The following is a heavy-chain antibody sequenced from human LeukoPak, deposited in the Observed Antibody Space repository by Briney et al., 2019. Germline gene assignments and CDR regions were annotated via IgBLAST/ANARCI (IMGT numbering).Heavy chain of an antibody. J-gene: IGHJ4*02. CDR2: ISSSSSTI. Sequence: GGSLRLSCAASGFTFSSYSMNWVRQAPGKGLEWVSYISSSSSTIYYADSVKGRFTISRDNSKNTLYLQMISLKIEDTAIYYCGRGGRIPFDYWGQGTLVTVSS. V-gene: IGHV3-48*01. D-gene: IGHD3-16*01. CDR1: GFTFSSYS. CDR3: GRGGRIPFDY.